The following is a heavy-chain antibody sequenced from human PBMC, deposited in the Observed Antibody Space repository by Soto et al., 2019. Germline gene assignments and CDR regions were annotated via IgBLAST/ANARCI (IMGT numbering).Heavy chain of an antibody. CDR3: AKERGYSGYDPEDFDY. J-gene: IGHJ4*02. CDR1: GFTFSSSA. CDR2: ISYDGSNK. Sequence: PGGSLRLSCSTSGFTFSSSAMHWVRQAPGKGLEWVAVISYDGSNKYYADSVKGRFTISRDNSKNTLYLQMNSLRAEDTAVYYCAKERGYSGYDPEDFDYWGQGTLVTVSS. V-gene: IGHV3-30*18. D-gene: IGHD5-12*01.